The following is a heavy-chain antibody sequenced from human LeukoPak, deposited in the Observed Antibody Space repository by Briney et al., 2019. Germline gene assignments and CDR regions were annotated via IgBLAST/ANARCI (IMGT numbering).Heavy chain of an antibody. J-gene: IGHJ4*02. CDR1: GFTFSSYS. CDR2: ISSSSSSYI. V-gene: IGHV3-21*01. CDR3: ARIYSSSWYDFDY. Sequence: GGSLRLSCAASGFTFSSYSMNWVRQAPGKGLEWVSSISSSSSSYIYYADSVKGRFTISRDNAKNSLYLQMNSLRAEDTAVYYCARIYSSSWYDFDYWGQGTLVTVSS. D-gene: IGHD6-13*01.